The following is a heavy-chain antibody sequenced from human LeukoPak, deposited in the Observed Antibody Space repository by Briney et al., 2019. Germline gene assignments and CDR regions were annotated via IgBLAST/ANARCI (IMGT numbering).Heavy chain of an antibody. CDR3: TTVGRFCSSTSCYTYGMDV. J-gene: IGHJ6*02. CDR2: IKSKTDGGTT. CDR1: GFTFSSYA. V-gene: IGHV3-15*01. Sequence: PGGSLRLSCAASGFTFSSYAMSWVRQAPGKGLEWVGRIKSKTDGGTTDYAAPVKGRFTISRDDSKNTLYLQMNSLKTEGSAVYYCTTVGRFCSSTSCYTYGMDVWGQGTTVTVSS. D-gene: IGHD2-2*02.